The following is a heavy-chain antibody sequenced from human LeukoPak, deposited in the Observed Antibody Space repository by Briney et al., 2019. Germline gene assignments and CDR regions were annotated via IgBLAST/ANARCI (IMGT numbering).Heavy chain of an antibody. J-gene: IGHJ4*02. D-gene: IGHD3-10*01. CDR1: GGSINSGGY. Sequence: PSGTLSLTCTVSGGSINSGGYWSWIRQHPGKGLEWIGYIYYSGTTYFNPSLKGRVTMSVDTSKNQFSLKLSSVTAADTAVYYCARDSGISGRTDYWGQGTLVTVSS. CDR2: IYYSGTT. CDR3: ARDSGISGRTDY. V-gene: IGHV4-31*03.